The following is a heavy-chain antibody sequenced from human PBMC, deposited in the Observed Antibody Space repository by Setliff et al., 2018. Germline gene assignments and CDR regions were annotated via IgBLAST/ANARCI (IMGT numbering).Heavy chain of an antibody. CDR1: GGSISSSSYY. CDR2: IHYNGNL. CDR3: ARRPTGPGAPFDI. J-gene: IGHJ3*02. Sequence: SETLSLTCAVSGGSISSSSYYWGWIRQSPGEGLEWITNIHYNGNLYYIPSLKNRATISMDTSKIQFSLKLISVTAADTALYFCARRPTGPGAPFDIWGHGTMVTVS. D-gene: IGHD3-10*01. V-gene: IGHV4-39*01.